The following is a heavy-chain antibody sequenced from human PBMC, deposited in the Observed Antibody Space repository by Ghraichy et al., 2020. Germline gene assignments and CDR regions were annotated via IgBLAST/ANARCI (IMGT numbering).Heavy chain of an antibody. CDR1: GGSFSGYY. CDR3: ARGRLQIYYYYGMDV. D-gene: IGHD5-24*01. CDR2: INHSGST. V-gene: IGHV4-34*01. Sequence: SETLSLTCAVYGGSFSGYYWSWIRQPPGKGLEWIGEINHSGSTNYNPSLKSRVTISVDTSKNQFSLKLSAVTAADTAVYYCARGRLQIYYYYGMDVWGQGTTVTVPS. J-gene: IGHJ6*02.